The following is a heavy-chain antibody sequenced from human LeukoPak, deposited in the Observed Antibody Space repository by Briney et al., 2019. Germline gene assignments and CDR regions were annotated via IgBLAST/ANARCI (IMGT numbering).Heavy chain of an antibody. J-gene: IGHJ5*01. CDR3: SKGQELDDGVFES. V-gene: IGHV3-23*01. CDR2: INANGGGN. CDR1: GFTFSSYA. D-gene: IGHD1-1*01. Sequence: GGSLRLSCAASGFTFSSYAMNWVRQAPGKGLEWVSTINANGGGNHYAESLRGRFTISRDNSKSTVYLQMNSLRAEDTAIYYCSKGQELDDGVFESWGRGTLVTV.